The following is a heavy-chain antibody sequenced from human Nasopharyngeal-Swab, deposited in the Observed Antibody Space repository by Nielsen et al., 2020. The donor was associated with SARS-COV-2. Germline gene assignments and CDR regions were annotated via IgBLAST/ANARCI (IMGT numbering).Heavy chain of an antibody. CDR3: ARSVGSFYGQGAFDI. CDR2: IRSKIYSGAP. D-gene: IGHD1-26*01. J-gene: IGHJ3*02. CDR1: GLTFGDYA. Sequence: GGSLRLSCTTSGLTFGDYAMSWFRQAPGKGLEWVGFIRSKIYSGAPEYAASVKGRFTISRDGAESIAFLQMNSLETEDTGVYYCARSVGSFYGQGAFDIWGQGTMVTVSS. V-gene: IGHV3-49*01.